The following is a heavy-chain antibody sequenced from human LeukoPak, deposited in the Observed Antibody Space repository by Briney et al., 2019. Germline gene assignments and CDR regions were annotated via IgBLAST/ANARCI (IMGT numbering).Heavy chain of an antibody. D-gene: IGHD5-18*01. CDR3: ARATPGHSSNDGIDY. Sequence: ASVKVSCKASGYTFTYYYMHWVRQAPGQGLEWMGIINPSGGSTSYAQKFQGRVTMTRDTSTSTVYMELSSLRSEDTAVYYCARATPGHSSNDGIDYWGQGTLVTVSS. J-gene: IGHJ4*02. CDR2: INPSGGST. CDR1: GYTFTYYY. V-gene: IGHV1-46*01.